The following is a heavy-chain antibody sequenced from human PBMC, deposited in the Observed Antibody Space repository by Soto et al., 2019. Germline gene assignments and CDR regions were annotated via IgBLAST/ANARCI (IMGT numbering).Heavy chain of an antibody. J-gene: IGHJ6*02. CDR1: GFTFSSYA. CDR2: ISGSGGST. D-gene: IGHD3-3*01. V-gene: IGHV3-23*01. Sequence: GGSLRLSCAASGFTFSSYAMSWVRQAPGKGLEWVSAISGSGGSTYYADSVKGRFTISRDNSKNTLYLQMNSLRAEDTAVYYCAKTDSNYDFWSGYYMDYYYYGMDVWGQGTTVTLSS. CDR3: AKTDSNYDFWSGYYMDYYYYGMDV.